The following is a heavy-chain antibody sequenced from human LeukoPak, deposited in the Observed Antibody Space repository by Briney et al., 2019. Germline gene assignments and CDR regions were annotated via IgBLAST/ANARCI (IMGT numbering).Heavy chain of an antibody. V-gene: IGHV3-7*01. CDR1: GFTFSTYW. Sequence: GGSLRLSCAAPGFTFSTYWMAWVRQAPGKGLEWVANIKGDGSEKYHGDSVTGRFTISRDNAKNSLCLQMNSLRAEDTAIYYCASYRVSHGMDVWGRGTTVTVSS. CDR2: IKGDGSEK. D-gene: IGHD1-26*01. CDR3: ASYRVSHGMDV. J-gene: IGHJ6*02.